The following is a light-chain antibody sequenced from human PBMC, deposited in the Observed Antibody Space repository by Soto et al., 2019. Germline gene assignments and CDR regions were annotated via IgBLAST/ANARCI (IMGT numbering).Light chain of an antibody. J-gene: IGLJ2*01. V-gene: IGLV2-14*03. CDR1: RSDVATYNY. CDR2: DVS. CDR3: SSYSDSSTTVV. Sequence: QSVLTQPASVSGSPGQSISISCTGSRSDVATYNYVSWYQQHPGKVPKLMIFDVSNRPSGVSNRFSGSKSGNTASLTISGLQAEDEADYYCSSYSDSSTTVVFGGGTQLTVL.